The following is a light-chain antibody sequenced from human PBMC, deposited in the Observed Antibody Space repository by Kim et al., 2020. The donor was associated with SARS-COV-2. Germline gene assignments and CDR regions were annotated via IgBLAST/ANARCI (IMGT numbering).Light chain of an antibody. Sequence: DIQMTQSPSSLSASVGDRVTITCRASQSISSYLNWYQQKPGKAPKLLIYAASSLQSGVPSRFSGSGSGTDFTLTISSLQPENFATDYCQQSYCTPHTFGQGTKLEI. CDR1: QSISSY. J-gene: IGKJ2*01. V-gene: IGKV1-39*01. CDR2: AAS. CDR3: QQSYCTPHT.